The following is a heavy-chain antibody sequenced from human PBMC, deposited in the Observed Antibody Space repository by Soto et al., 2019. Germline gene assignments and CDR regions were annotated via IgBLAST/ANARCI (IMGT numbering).Heavy chain of an antibody. D-gene: IGHD3-10*01. CDR3: ARDSVGSGSPYYYYGMDV. V-gene: IGHV4-30-4*01. CDR1: GGSISSNDYY. CDR2: IFYSGST. Sequence: PSETLSLTCTVSGGSISSNDYYWSWIRQPPGKGLEYIGYIFYSGSTYSNPSLKTRVIMSVDTSKNQFSLNLSSVSAADTAMYYCARDSVGSGSPYYYYGMDVWGQGTTVTVSS. J-gene: IGHJ6*02.